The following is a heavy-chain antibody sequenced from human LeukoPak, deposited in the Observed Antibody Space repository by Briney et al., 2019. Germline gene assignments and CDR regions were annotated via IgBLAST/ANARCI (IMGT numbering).Heavy chain of an antibody. D-gene: IGHD3-22*01. CDR2: IIPILGIA. V-gene: IGHV1-69*04. CDR3: ARDPPNYYDSSGYYSTLDY. J-gene: IGHJ4*02. CDR1: GGTFSSYA. Sequence: GASVKVSCKASGGTFSSYAISWVRQAPGQGLEWMGRIIPILGIANYAQKFQGRVTITADKSTSTAYMELSSLRSEDTAVYYCARDPPNYYDSSGYYSTLDYWGQGTLVTVSS.